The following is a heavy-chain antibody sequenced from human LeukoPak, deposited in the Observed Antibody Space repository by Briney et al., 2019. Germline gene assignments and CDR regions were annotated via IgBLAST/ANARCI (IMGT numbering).Heavy chain of an antibody. Sequence: PGGSLRLSCAASEFMFSSYWMHWVRQVPGKGLEWVSRINTDGSSTTYADSVKGRFTISRDNAKNTLYLQMNSLRAEDTAVYYCAKDSLNWLSTYYYYYYMDVWGKGTTVTISS. V-gene: IGHV3-74*01. J-gene: IGHJ6*03. CDR2: INTDGSST. CDR3: AKDSLNWLSTYYYYYYMDV. CDR1: EFMFSSYW. D-gene: IGHD3-9*01.